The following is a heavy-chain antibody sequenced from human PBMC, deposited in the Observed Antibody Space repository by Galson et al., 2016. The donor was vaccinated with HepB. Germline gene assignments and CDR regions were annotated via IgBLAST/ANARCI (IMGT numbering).Heavy chain of an antibody. Sequence: CKASGDTFTSDYIHWVRQAPGQGLEWMGIINPTTGTTSSAQKFRGRVTMAGDTSTSTVYMDLSSLRSEDTAMYYCARGRRDNDLLTGYWSLEYWGQGTLVTVSA. J-gene: IGHJ4*02. CDR1: GDTFTSDY. D-gene: IGHD3-9*01. CDR2: INPTTGTT. CDR3: ARGRRDNDLLTGYWSLEY. V-gene: IGHV1-46*01.